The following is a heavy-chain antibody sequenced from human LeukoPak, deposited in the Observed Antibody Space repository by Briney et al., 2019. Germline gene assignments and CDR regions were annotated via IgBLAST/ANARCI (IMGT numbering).Heavy chain of an antibody. Sequence: PSETLSLTCTVSGGSISSSSYYWGWIRQPPGKGLEWIGSIYYSGSTYYNPSLKSRVTISVDTSKNQFSLKLSSVTAADTAVYYCARARDGSGTYCDYWGQGTLVTVSS. V-gene: IGHV4-39*07. D-gene: IGHD3-10*01. CDR1: GGSISSSSYY. CDR2: IYYSGST. J-gene: IGHJ4*02. CDR3: ARARDGSGTYCDY.